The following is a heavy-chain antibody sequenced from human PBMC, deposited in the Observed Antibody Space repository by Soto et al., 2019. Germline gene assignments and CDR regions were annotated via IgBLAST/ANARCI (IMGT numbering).Heavy chain of an antibody. CDR1: GFTFSTYD. CDR3: ARGPRGGGDRDNSHGMDV. Sequence: EVQLVESGGGLVQPGGSLRLSCAASGFTFSTYDMYWVRQATGKGLEWVSTVGVVGDTYYPDSVKGRFTISREDAKNSLYLQMNSLRAEDTAVYYCARGPRGGGDRDNSHGMDVWGLGTTVTVSS. CDR2: VGVVGDT. J-gene: IGHJ6*02. D-gene: IGHD2-21*01. V-gene: IGHV3-13*01.